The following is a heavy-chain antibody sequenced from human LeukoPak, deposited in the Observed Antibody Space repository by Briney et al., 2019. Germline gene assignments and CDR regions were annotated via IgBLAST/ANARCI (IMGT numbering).Heavy chain of an antibody. V-gene: IGHV3-21*01. CDR1: GFTFSSYS. D-gene: IGHD1-26*01. Sequence: SGGSLRLSCAASGFTFSSYSMNWVRQAPGKGLEWVSSISSSSSYIYYADSVKGRFTISRDNAKNSLYLQMNSLRAEDTAVYYCARDSDPAVVEAFDIWGQGTMVTVSS. CDR3: ARDSDPAVVEAFDI. J-gene: IGHJ3*02. CDR2: ISSSSSYI.